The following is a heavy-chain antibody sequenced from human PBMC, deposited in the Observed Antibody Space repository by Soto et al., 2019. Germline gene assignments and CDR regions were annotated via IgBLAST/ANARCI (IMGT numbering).Heavy chain of an antibody. V-gene: IGHV5-51*01. CDR2: IYPGDSDT. J-gene: IGHJ4*02. CDR3: GRVDSRGYYVFGY. D-gene: IGHD3-22*01. CDR1: GYSFTSYW. Sequence: GESLNISCKGSGYSFTSYWIGWVRQMPGKGLEWMGIIYPGDSDTRYSPSFQGQVTIPADKSISTAYLQWSSLKASDTAMYYCGRVDSRGYYVFGYGGQGTLVSVSS.